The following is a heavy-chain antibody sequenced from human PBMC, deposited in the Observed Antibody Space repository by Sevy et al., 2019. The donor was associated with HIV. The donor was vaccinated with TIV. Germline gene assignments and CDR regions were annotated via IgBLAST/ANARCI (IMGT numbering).Heavy chain of an antibody. CDR3: ARGAPNYYCVMDV. CDR2: LYYSGRT. Sequence: SETLSLTCTVSGDSISGYYWNWIRQPPGKGLEWIGYLYYSGRTNYNPSLKSRVTISVDTSKNQFSLKLTSLTAADTSVYYCARGAPNYYCVMDVWGQGTTVTVSS. D-gene: IGHD3-16*01. CDR1: GDSISGYY. J-gene: IGHJ6*02. V-gene: IGHV4-59*01.